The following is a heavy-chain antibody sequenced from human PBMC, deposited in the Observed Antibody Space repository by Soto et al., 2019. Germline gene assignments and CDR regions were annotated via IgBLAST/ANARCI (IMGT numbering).Heavy chain of an antibody. CDR3: ARDGSAALRYFDY. CDR2: IYYSGST. D-gene: IGHD1-26*01. J-gene: IGHJ4*02. V-gene: IGHV4-31*03. CDR1: GGSISSGGNY. Sequence: SETLPLTCTVSGGSISSGGNYWSWIRQHPGKGLEWIGDIYYSGSTYYNPSLKSRLTISVDTSKNQFSLKLSSVTAADTAVYYCARDGSAALRYFDYWGQGTLVTVS.